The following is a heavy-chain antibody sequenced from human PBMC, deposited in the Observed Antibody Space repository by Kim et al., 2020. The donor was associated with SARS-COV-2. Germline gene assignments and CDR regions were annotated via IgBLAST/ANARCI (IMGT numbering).Heavy chain of an antibody. V-gene: IGHV3-7*01. Sequence: VVSLSLSCAASGFTFSSYWMSWVRQAPGKGLEWVANIKQDGSEKYYVDSVKGRFTISRDNAKNSLYLQMNSLRAEDTAVYYCARDLMEAYYGMDVWGQGTTVTVSS. CDR1: GFTFSSYW. CDR2: IKQDGSEK. CDR3: ARDLMEAYYGMDV. D-gene: IGHD3-10*01. J-gene: IGHJ6*02.